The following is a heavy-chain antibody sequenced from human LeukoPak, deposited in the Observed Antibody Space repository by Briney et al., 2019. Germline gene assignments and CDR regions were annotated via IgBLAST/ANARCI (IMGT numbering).Heavy chain of an antibody. CDR1: GFTFSNAW. J-gene: IGHJ3*02. CDR2: ISGSGGTI. Sequence: GGSLRLSCAASGFTFSNAWMTWVRQAPGKGLEWVSYISGSGGTIYYGESVKGRFTISRDNAKNSMYLQMNSLRAGDTAIYYCARDEIRSGAFDIWGQGTMVTVSS. D-gene: IGHD3-10*01. V-gene: IGHV3-48*04. CDR3: ARDEIRSGAFDI.